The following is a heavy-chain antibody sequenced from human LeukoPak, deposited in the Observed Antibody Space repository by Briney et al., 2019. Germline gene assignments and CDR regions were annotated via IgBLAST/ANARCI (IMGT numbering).Heavy chain of an antibody. Sequence: GGSLRLSCAASGFTVSSNYMSWVRQAPGKGLEWVSSISSSSSYIYYADSVKGRFTISRDNAKNSLYLQMNSLRAEDTAVYYCARAQYGSGSPFDYWGQGTLVTVSS. V-gene: IGHV3-21*01. D-gene: IGHD3-10*01. J-gene: IGHJ4*02. CDR1: GFTVSSNY. CDR2: ISSSSSYI. CDR3: ARAQYGSGSPFDY.